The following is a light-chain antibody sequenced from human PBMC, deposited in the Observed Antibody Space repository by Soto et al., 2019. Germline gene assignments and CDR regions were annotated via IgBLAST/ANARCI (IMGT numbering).Light chain of an antibody. CDR2: TAS. V-gene: IGKV1-39*01. CDR3: QQSNSAPLT. J-gene: IGKJ1*01. CDR1: QSISNS. Sequence: DIQMTQSPSSLSASVGDRVTITCRASQSISNSLNWYQQKPGKAPNLLISTASTLQSGVPSRFSGSGSGTDFSLTISSLQPEDFATYSCQQSNSAPLTFGQGTEVEVK.